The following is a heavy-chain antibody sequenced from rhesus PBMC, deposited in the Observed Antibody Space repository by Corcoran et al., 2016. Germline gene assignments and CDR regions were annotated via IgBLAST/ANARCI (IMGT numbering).Heavy chain of an antibody. D-gene: IGHD6-25*01. CDR2: TSHLVGIT. CDR3: VRESVAAAGGDY. CDR1: GFTFGSYA. J-gene: IGHJ4*01. V-gene: IGHV1-198*02. Sequence: QVQLVQSGAEVKEPGASVKVSCKASGFTFGSYAISWVRQAPGQGLEWMGVTSHLVGITNNAEKFQGRVTSTADTSTSTAYMELSSLRSEDTAVYYCVRESVAAAGGDYWGQGVLVTVSS.